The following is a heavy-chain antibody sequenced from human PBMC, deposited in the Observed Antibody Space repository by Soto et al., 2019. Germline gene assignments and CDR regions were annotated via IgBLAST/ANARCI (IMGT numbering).Heavy chain of an antibody. D-gene: IGHD1-26*01. CDR2: INPGDPDT. Sequence: GESLKISCKGSGYSFTNHWIGLVRQMPGKGLEWMGIINPGDPDTRYSPSFQGQDTISADKSISTDYLQWRSLKASDTAMYYCTREGVATFLWGQGTLVTVSS. V-gene: IGHV5-51*01. CDR1: GYSFTNHW. CDR3: TREGVATFL. J-gene: IGHJ4*02.